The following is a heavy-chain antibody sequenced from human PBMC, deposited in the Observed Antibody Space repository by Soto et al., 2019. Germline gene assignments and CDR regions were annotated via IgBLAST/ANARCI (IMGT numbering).Heavy chain of an antibody. J-gene: IGHJ6*02. CDR2: ISAYNGNT. CDR3: ARGEYSSYSPYYYYGMDV. Sequence: QVQLVQSGAEVKKPGASVKVSCKASGYTFTSYGISWVRQAPGQGLEWMGWISAYNGNTNYAQKLQGRVTMTTDTSTSTGYMELRSLRSDDTAVYYCARGEYSSYSPYYYYGMDVWGQGTTVTVSS. CDR1: GYTFTSYG. D-gene: IGHD6-6*01. V-gene: IGHV1-18*01.